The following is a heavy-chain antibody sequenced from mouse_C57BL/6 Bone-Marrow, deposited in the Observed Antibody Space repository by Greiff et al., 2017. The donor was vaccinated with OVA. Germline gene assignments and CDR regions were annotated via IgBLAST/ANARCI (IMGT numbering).Heavy chain of an antibody. V-gene: IGHV1-78*01. J-gene: IGHJ3*01. D-gene: IGHD4-1*01. Sequence: QVQLKESDAELVKPGASVKISCKVSGYTFTDHTIHWMKQRPEQGLEWIGYIYPRDGSTKYNEQFKGKATLTAAKSSSTASMQLNSLTSEDSAVYCCARRGGGWDEAWFAYWGQGTLVTVSA. CDR2: IYPRDGST. CDR1: GYTFTDHT. CDR3: ARRGGGWDEAWFAY.